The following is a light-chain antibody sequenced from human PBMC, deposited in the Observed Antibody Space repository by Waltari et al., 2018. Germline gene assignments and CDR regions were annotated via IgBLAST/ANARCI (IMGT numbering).Light chain of an antibody. J-gene: IGLJ1*01. CDR1: ISNLGSNY. Sequence: QSVLTQPPSASETPGQRVIISCSGSISNLGSNYLYWYQHPPGTAPKLLIYRNNQRPSGVPDRFSGFKSGTSASLAISGLRSEDEGVYYCASWDESHYVFGSGTRVTVV. CDR3: ASWDESHYV. CDR2: RNN. V-gene: IGLV1-47*01.